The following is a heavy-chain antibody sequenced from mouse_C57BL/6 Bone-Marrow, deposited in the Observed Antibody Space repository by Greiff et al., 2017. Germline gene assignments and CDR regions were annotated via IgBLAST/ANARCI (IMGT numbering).Heavy chain of an antibody. Sequence: EVKVVESGGGLVKPGGSLKLSCAASGFTFSSYAMSWVRQTPEKRLEWVATISDGGSYTYYPDNVKGRFTISRDNAKNHLYLQMSHLKSEDTAMYYCARDLYYSNPYYAMDYWGQGTSVTVSS. CDR3: ARDLYYSNPYYAMDY. D-gene: IGHD2-5*01. J-gene: IGHJ4*01. V-gene: IGHV5-4*01. CDR1: GFTFSSYA. CDR2: ISDGGSYT.